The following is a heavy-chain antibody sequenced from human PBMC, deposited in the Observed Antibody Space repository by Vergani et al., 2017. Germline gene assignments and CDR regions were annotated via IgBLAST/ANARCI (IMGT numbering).Heavy chain of an antibody. CDR3: ATVTGTTNYYGMDV. D-gene: IGHD1-7*01. CDR2: FDPEDGET. V-gene: IGHV1-24*01. J-gene: IGHJ6*02. CDR1: GGTFTSYD. Sequence: QVQLVQSGAEVKKPGSSVKVSCKASGGTFTSYDINWVRQATGQGLEWMGGFDPEDGETIYAQKFQGRVTMTEDTSTDTAYMELSSLRSEDTAVYYCATVTGTTNYYGMDVWGQGTTVTVSS.